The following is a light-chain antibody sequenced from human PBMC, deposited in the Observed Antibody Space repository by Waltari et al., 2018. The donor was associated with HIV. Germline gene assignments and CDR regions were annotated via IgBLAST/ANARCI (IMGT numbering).Light chain of an antibody. Sequence: SYMLTQSPSVSVAPGKTAAITCGGNDIGSTRVHWYQHKSGQAPVLIIYDDEDRPSGIPERCSGSNSANTATLTITRVEAGDEADYFCQVWDFRSDEVIFGGGTKMTVL. J-gene: IGLJ2*01. CDR2: DDE. V-gene: IGLV3-21*04. CDR3: QVWDFRSDEVI. CDR1: DIGSTR.